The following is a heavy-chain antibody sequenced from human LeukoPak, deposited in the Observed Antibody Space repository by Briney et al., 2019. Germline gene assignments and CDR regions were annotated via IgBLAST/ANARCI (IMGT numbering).Heavy chain of an antibody. CDR2: INHSGST. V-gene: IGHV4-34*01. D-gene: IGHD5-24*01. Sequence: SETLSLTCAVYGGSFSGYYWSWIRQPPGKGLEWIGEINHSGSTNYSPSLKSRVTISVDTSKNQFSLKLSSVTAADTAVYYCARGSRGDGYDMGGFDYWGQGTLVTVSS. J-gene: IGHJ4*02. CDR1: GGSFSGYY. CDR3: ARGSRGDGYDMGGFDY.